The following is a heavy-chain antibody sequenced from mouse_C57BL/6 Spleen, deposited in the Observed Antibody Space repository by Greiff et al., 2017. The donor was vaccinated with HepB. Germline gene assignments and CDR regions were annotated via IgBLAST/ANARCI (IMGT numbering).Heavy chain of an antibody. CDR3: ARTSYDYDDWYFDV. D-gene: IGHD2-4*01. Sequence: QVQLKESGPGLVQPSQSLSITCTVSGFSLTSYGIHWVRQSPGKGLEWLGVIWSGGSTDYNAAFISRLSISKDNSKSQVFFKMNSLQADDTAIYYCARTSYDYDDWYFDVWGTGTTVTVSS. V-gene: IGHV2-2*01. CDR2: IWSGGST. J-gene: IGHJ1*03. CDR1: GFSLTSYG.